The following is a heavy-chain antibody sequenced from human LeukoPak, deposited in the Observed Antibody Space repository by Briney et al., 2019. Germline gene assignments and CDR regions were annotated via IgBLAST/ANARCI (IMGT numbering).Heavy chain of an antibody. CDR1: GFTFSDHY. D-gene: IGHD2-15*01. Sequence: GGSLRLSCAASGFTFSDHYMDWVRQAPGKGLEWVGRTRNKANSYTTEYAASVKGRFTISRDDSKNSLYLQMNSLKTEDTAVYYCARESCSGGSCYSKGNWFDPWGHGTLVTVSS. CDR2: TRNKANSYTT. CDR3: ARESCSGGSCYSKGNWFDP. J-gene: IGHJ5*02. V-gene: IGHV3-72*01.